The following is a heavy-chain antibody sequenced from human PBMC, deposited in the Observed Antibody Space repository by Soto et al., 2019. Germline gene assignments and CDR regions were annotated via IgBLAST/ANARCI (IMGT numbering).Heavy chain of an antibody. CDR3: AKVGVLRTNFRWFDL. Sequence: EGQLVGSGGGLVKPGGSLRLSCAASGFAFQTYTMEWLRQLPGKGLEWVSSITISGNYIYYADSVKGRFTISRDNGRNSVYLQMNSLRAEDTAVYYCAKVGVLRTNFRWFDLWGQGTLVTVSS. CDR1: GFAFQTYT. J-gene: IGHJ5*02. V-gene: IGHV3-21*01. D-gene: IGHD2-8*01. CDR2: ITISGNYI.